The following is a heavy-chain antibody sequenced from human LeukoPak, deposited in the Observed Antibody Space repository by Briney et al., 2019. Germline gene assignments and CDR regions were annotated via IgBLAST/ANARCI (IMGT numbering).Heavy chain of an antibody. V-gene: IGHV3-30*18. CDR2: ISYDGSNK. CDR1: GFTFSSYG. CDR3: AKFIAAAGTVDFDY. Sequence: GRSLRLSCAASGFTFSSYGMHWVRQAPGKGLEWVAVISYDGSNKYYADSVKGRFTISRDNSKNTLYLQMNSLRAVDTAVYYCAKFIAAAGTVDFDYWGQGTLVTVSS. J-gene: IGHJ4*02. D-gene: IGHD6-13*01.